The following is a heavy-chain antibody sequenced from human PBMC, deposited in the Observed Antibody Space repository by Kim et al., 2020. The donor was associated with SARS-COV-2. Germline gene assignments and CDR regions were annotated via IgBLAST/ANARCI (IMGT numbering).Heavy chain of an antibody. D-gene: IGHD6-6*01. CDR2: ISAYNGNT. Sequence: ASVKVSCKASGYTFTSYGISWVRQAPGQGLEWMGWISAYNGNTNYAQKLQGRVTMTTDTSTSTAYMGLRSLRSDDTAVYYCARERPIAARPESWFDPWGQGTLVTVSS. CDR3: ARERPIAARPESWFDP. V-gene: IGHV1-18*04. CDR1: GYTFTSYG. J-gene: IGHJ5*02.